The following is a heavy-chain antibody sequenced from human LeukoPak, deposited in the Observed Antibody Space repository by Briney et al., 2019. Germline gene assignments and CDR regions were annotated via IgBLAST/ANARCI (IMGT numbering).Heavy chain of an antibody. Sequence: PGGSLRLSCAASGFTFSSYAFHWVRQAPGKGLEWVATLSFDGGNRYYANSVKGRFTISRDNAKNTLYLQMNSLRAEDTAVYYCARRRNSGWYSFDYWGQGTLVTVSS. CDR3: ARRRNSGWYSFDY. J-gene: IGHJ4*02. D-gene: IGHD6-19*01. CDR2: LSFDGGNR. CDR1: GFTFSSYA. V-gene: IGHV3-30*04.